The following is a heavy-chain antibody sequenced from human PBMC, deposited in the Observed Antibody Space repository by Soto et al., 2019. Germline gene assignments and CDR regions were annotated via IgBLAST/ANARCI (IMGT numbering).Heavy chain of an antibody. CDR1: GFTFSSYS. CDR3: ARDLGYYDSSGYFDY. D-gene: IGHD3-22*01. V-gene: IGHV3-48*01. CDR2: ISSSDSIV. J-gene: IGHJ4*02. Sequence: HPGGSLRLSCAASGFTFSSYSMNWVRQAPGKGLEWVSYISSSDSIVSYADSVKGRFTISRDNAKNSLYLQMNSLRAEDTAVYFCARDLGYYDSSGYFDYWGQGTLVTVSS.